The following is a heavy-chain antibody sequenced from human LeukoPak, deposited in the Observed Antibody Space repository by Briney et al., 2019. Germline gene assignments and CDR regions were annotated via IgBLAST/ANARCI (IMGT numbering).Heavy chain of an antibody. Sequence: GGSLRLSCAASGFTFSSYGMHWVRQTPGKGLEWVAVISSDGRDKHYADSVKGRFTISRDNSRNTLYLQMSSLRPEDTAVYYCAKDAAIAAAGYYFDYWGQGTLVTVSS. CDR1: GFTFSSYG. CDR2: ISSDGRDK. J-gene: IGHJ4*02. V-gene: IGHV3-30*18. CDR3: AKDAAIAAAGYYFDY. D-gene: IGHD6-13*01.